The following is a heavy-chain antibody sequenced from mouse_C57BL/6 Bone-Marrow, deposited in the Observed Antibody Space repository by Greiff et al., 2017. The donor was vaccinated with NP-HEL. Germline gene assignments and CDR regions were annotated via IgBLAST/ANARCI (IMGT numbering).Heavy chain of an antibody. Sequence: EVKLMESGGGLVKPGGSLKLSCAASGFTFSSYAMSWVRQTPEKRLEWVATISDGGSYTYYPDNVKGRFTIARDNAKNNQYLQMNHLKSEDTTMYYCARGDYYDLFFDYWGQGTTLTVSS. V-gene: IGHV5-4*03. CDR3: ARGDYYDLFFDY. J-gene: IGHJ2*01. CDR1: GFTFSSYA. D-gene: IGHD1-1*01. CDR2: ISDGGSYT.